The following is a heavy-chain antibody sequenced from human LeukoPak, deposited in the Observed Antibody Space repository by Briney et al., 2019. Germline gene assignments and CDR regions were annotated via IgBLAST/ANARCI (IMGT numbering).Heavy chain of an antibody. Sequence: GGSLRLSCAASGFTFSSYAMHWVRQAPGRGLEWVAVISYDGNKKYYAGSVKGRFTISRDNSKNTLYLQMNTLRAEDTAVYYCAKPPDWYCSSPSCHFAAPFDYWGQGTLVTVSS. CDR2: ISYDGNKK. J-gene: IGHJ4*02. CDR3: AKPPDWYCSSPSCHFAAPFDY. D-gene: IGHD2-2*01. V-gene: IGHV3-30*18. CDR1: GFTFSSYA.